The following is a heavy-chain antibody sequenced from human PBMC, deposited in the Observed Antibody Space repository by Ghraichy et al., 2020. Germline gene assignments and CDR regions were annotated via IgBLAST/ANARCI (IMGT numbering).Heavy chain of an antibody. CDR1: GFTVSSYS. Sequence: GASLRLSCAASGFTVSSYSMNWVRQAPGKGLEWVSYISSSGNSIYYADSVKGRFTISRDNVKNSLYLQMNSLRAEDTAVYYCARDWYGDYGYWGQGTLVTVSS. V-gene: IGHV3-48*01. J-gene: IGHJ4*02. CDR2: ISSSGNSI. D-gene: IGHD4-17*01. CDR3: ARDWYGDYGY.